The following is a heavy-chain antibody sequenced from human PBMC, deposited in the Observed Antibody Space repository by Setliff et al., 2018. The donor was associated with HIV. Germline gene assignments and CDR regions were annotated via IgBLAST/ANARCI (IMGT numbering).Heavy chain of an antibody. V-gene: IGHV4-31*03. Sequence: PSETLSLTCTVSGDSISSRGFYCNWFRQYPEKGLEWIGWIHYSGRTNFNPSLRSRATISFDTSKNQFSLNLTSVTAADTAVYYCARAPFRGGSFGWFDPWGQGTLVTVSS. CDR2: IHYSGRT. J-gene: IGHJ5*02. CDR3: ARAPFRGGSFGWFDP. D-gene: IGHD2-15*01. CDR1: GDSISSRGFY.